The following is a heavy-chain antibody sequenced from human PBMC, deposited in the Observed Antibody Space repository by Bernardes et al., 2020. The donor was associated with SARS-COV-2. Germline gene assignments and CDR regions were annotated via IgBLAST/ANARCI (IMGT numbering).Heavy chain of an antibody. D-gene: IGHD5-12*01. Sequence: GSLRRSCAASGFTFSSYAMSWVRQAPGKGLEWVSAISGSGGSTYYADSVKGRFTISRDNSKNTLYLQMNSLRAEDTAVYYCAKSRTNIVATIYWYFDLWGRGTLVTVSS. V-gene: IGHV3-23*01. J-gene: IGHJ2*01. CDR2: ISGSGGST. CDR3: AKSRTNIVATIYWYFDL. CDR1: GFTFSSYA.